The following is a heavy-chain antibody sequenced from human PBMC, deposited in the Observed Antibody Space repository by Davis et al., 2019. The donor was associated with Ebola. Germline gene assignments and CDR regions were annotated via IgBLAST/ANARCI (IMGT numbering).Heavy chain of an antibody. V-gene: IGHV4-34*01. CDR3: ARERNYGNYYYGMDV. CDR1: GGSFSGYY. J-gene: IGHJ6*02. Sequence: MPSETLSLTCAVYGGSFSGYYWSWIRQSPGKGLEWIGEINHSGNTKYNPSLRSRVSISVDTSKNQFSLKLSSVTAADTAVYYCARERNYGNYYYGMDVWGQGTTVTVSS. D-gene: IGHD1-7*01. CDR2: INHSGNT.